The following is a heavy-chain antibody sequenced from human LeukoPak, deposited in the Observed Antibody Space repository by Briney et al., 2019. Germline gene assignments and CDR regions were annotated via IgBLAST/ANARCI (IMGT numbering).Heavy chain of an antibody. D-gene: IGHD3-3*01. CDR3: AKSRFFGVLNTEFDY. J-gene: IGHJ4*02. CDR2: IFGSGGST. V-gene: IGHV3-23*01. Sequence: GGSLRLSCAASGFTFTFYAMTWVRQAPAKGLEWVSTIFGSGGSTYYRDSVKGRFTISRDNSKNTVDLQMNSLRAEDTAVYYCAKSRFFGVLNTEFDYWGQGTLVTVSS. CDR1: GFTFTFYA.